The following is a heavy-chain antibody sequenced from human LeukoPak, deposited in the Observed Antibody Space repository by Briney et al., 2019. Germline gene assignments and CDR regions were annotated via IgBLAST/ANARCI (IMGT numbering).Heavy chain of an antibody. D-gene: IGHD2-21*01. J-gene: IGHJ5*02. CDR2: INYSGKT. CDR1: GGSFSDYS. Sequence: LETLSLTCAIYGGSFSDYSGTWIRQAPGRGLEWIGEINYSGKTNYNPSLQSRVTILIDTSKNQFFLKLRAVTAADTAIYYCTRGPHIVVVTPSFRQIDNWFDPWGQGTPVTVSS. CDR3: TRGPHIVVVTPSFRQIDNWFDP. V-gene: IGHV4-34*01.